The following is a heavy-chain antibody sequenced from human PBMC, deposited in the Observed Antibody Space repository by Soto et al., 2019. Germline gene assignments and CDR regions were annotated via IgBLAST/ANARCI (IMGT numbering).Heavy chain of an antibody. CDR1: GYTFTSYA. CDR3: ARVRQLVGYFYYYMDV. CDR2: IKAGNGNT. J-gene: IGHJ6*03. Sequence: ASVKVSCKASGYTFTSYAMHWVRQAPGQRLEWKGRIKAGNGNTKYSQKLQGRVTITRDTSASTAYMELSSLRSEDTVVYYCARVRQLVGYFYYYMDVWGKGTTVTSP. V-gene: IGHV1-3*01. D-gene: IGHD6-6*01.